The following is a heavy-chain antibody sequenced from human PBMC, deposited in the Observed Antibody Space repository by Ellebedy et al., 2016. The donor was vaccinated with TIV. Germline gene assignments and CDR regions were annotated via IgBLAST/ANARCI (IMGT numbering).Heavy chain of an antibody. CDR1: GFTFTSYT. CDR2: INEDGSDR. D-gene: IGHD4-11*01. J-gene: IGHJ5*01. Sequence: GESLKISCAASGFTFTSYTMNWVRQAPGKGLEWVANINEDGSDRYYVDSVKGRFTISRDNAKSSLYLQMNSLRAEDTAVYYCVRESYRNYTWGTTGFDSWGQGTLVTASS. CDR3: VRESYRNYTWGTTGFDS. V-gene: IGHV3-7*01.